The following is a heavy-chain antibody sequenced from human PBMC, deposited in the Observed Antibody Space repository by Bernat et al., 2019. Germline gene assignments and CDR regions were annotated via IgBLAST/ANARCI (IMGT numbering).Heavy chain of an antibody. D-gene: IGHD1-26*01. CDR3: ARDGDLGGWGTFDI. V-gene: IGHV3-48*01. CDR1: GFTFSSYS. CDR2: IRSSSGTI. J-gene: IGHJ3*02. Sequence: EMQLVESGGGLVQPGGSLRLSCAVSGFTFSSYSMNWVRQAPGKGLEWLSYIRSSSGTIYYADSVKGRFTISRDNAKNSLYLQMNSLRAEDTAVYYCARDGDLGGWGTFDIWGQGTMVTVSS.